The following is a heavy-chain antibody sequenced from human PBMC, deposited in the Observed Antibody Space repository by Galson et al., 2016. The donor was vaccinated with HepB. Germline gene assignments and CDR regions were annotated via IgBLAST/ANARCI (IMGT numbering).Heavy chain of an antibody. J-gene: IGHJ4*02. D-gene: IGHD3-22*01. CDR2: IDPSDSHI. CDR3: ARHSRASYYYDGSGYYYFDY. V-gene: IGHV5-10-1*01. CDR1: GYGFTSYF. Sequence: QSGAEVKKPGESLRISCKGSGYGFTSYFISWVRQMPGKGLEWMGRIDPSDSHINYSPSFQGHVIISTDKSISTAYLQWSSLKASDTAMYYRARHSRASYYYDGSGYYYFDYWGQGTLVTVSS.